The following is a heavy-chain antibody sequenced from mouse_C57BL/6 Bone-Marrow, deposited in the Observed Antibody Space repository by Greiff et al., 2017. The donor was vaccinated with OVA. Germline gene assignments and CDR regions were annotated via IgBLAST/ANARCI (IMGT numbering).Heavy chain of an antibody. V-gene: IGHV14-1*01. D-gene: IGHD1-1*01. J-gene: IGHJ4*01. CDR2: IDPEGGDT. CDR1: GFNIKDYY. CDR3: TTPITTVVGDYAMDY. Sequence: VQLQQSGAELVRPGASVKLSCTASGFNIKDYYMHWVKQRPEQGLEWIGRIDPEGGDTEYAPKFQGKATMTADTSSNTAYLQLSSLTSEDTAVYYCTTPITTVVGDYAMDYWGQGTSVTVSS.